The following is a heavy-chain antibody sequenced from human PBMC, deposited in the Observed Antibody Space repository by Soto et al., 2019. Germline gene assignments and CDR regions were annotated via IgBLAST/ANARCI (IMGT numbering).Heavy chain of an antibody. D-gene: IGHD4-4*01. CDR2: LYYGGST. CDR1: GGSISTYY. Sequence: SETLSLTCTVSGGSISTYYWNWIRQPPGKGLEWIGYLYYGGSTNYNPSLESRVTISLDTSKNQISLKLSSVTAADTAVYYCARGRDDYNGWYVDLWSRGSLVTVSS. CDR3: ARGRDDYNGWYVDL. J-gene: IGHJ2*01. V-gene: IGHV4-59*01.